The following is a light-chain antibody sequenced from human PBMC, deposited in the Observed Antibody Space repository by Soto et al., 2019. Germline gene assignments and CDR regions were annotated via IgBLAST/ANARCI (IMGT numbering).Light chain of an antibody. CDR1: SSNIGSNT. J-gene: IGLJ2*01. CDR3: AAWDDSLKGVV. CDR2: SSN. V-gene: IGLV1-44*01. Sequence: QSVLTQPPSASGTPGQRVTISCSGSSSNIGSNTVSWYQHLPGTAPNLLIYSSNQRPSGVPDRFSGSKTGTSASLAISGLQSEDEADYYCAAWDDSLKGVVFGGGTKLTVL.